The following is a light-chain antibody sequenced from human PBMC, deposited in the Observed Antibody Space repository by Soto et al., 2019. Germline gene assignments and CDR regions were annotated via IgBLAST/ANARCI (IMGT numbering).Light chain of an antibody. J-gene: IGLJ1*01. CDR2: NTH. Sequence: QSVLTQPPSASGTPGQTVTISCSGSDSNIGLNTVDWYQHLPGTAPKLLIYNTHQRPAGVPDRFSASKSGTSASLAISGLQSEDEADYYCAGLDDGRFGRYVIGPGTKLTVL. V-gene: IGLV1-44*01. CDR3: AGLDDGRFGRYV. CDR1: DSNIGLNT.